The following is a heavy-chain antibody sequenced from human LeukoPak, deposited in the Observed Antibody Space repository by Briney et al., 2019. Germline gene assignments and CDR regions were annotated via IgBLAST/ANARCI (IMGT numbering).Heavy chain of an antibody. V-gene: IGHV4-59*08. CDR3: ARHGGVGSGSYWYYFDY. CDR1: GXSISSYY. CDR2: IYYSGST. J-gene: IGHJ4*02. D-gene: IGHD3-10*01. Sequence: SETLSLTCTVSGXSISSYYWSWIRQPPGKGLEWIGYIYYSGSTKYNPSLKSRVTISVDTSKNQFSLKLSSVTAADTAVYYCARHGGVGSGSYWYYFDYWGQGTLVTVSS.